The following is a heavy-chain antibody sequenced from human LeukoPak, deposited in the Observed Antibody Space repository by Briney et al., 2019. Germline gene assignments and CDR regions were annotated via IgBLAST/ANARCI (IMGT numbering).Heavy chain of an antibody. Sequence: GGALRLSCAASCGTFSNYSMLWVLQEPGKGLEWVTVVSYDGSNKYYADSVKGRFPISRDDSKNSLYLQVNSVRGEDTAVYYCARDGRSGSDSGFHFDYWGLGTLVTVSS. CDR3: ARDGRSGSDSGFHFDY. J-gene: IGHJ4*02. CDR1: CGTFSNYS. V-gene: IGHV3-30*04. D-gene: IGHD5-12*01. CDR2: VSYDGSNK.